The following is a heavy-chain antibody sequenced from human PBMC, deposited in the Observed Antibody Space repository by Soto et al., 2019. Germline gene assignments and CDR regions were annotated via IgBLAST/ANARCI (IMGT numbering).Heavy chain of an antibody. J-gene: IGHJ4*02. CDR3: ARGGENYYDSSGVDY. CDR2: INPNSGGT. Sequence: ASVKVSCKASGYTFTGYYMHWVRQAPGQGLEWMGWINPNSGGTNYAQKFQGRVTMTRDTSISTAYMELSSLRSEDTAVYYCARGGENYYDSSGVDYWGQGTLVTVSS. V-gene: IGHV1-2*02. D-gene: IGHD3-22*01. CDR1: GYTFTGYY.